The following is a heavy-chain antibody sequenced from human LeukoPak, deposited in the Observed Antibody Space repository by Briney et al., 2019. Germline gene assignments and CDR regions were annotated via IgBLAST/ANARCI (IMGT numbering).Heavy chain of an antibody. CDR2: IIPIFGTA. J-gene: IGHJ4*02. CDR3: ARSTRVVRGSLFDY. V-gene: IGHV1-69*05. CDR1: GGTFSSYA. Sequence: SVKVSCKASGGTFSSYAISWVRQAPGQGLEWMGGIIPIFGTANYAQKFQGRVTITTDESTSTAYMELGSLRSEDTAVYYCARSTRVVRGSLFDYWGQGTLVTVSS. D-gene: IGHD3-10*01.